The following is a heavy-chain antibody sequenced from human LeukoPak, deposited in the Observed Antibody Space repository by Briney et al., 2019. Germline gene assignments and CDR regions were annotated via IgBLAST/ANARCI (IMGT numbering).Heavy chain of an antibody. V-gene: IGHV3-7*01. D-gene: IGHD4-17*01. J-gene: IGHJ4*02. Sequence: GGSLRLSCAASGFTFSSYWMSWVRQAPGKGLEWVANIKQDGSEKYYVDSVKGRFTISRDNAKNSLYLQMNSLRAEDTAVYYCARDLNPVNYGSDYWGQGTLVTVSS. CDR1: GFTFSSYW. CDR2: IKQDGSEK. CDR3: ARDLNPVNYGSDY.